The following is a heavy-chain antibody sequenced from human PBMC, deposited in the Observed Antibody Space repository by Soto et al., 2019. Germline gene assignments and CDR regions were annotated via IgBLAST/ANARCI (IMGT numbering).Heavy chain of an antibody. Sequence: GASVKVSCKTSGYTFSSYSVNWVRQAPGQGLEWMAWISTTSGNTHYAERVQGRVTVTLDKSARTAFMGMWGLTSDDTAVYFCARDNGYYDFWGQGTLVTVSS. CDR1: GYTFSSYS. J-gene: IGHJ4*02. CDR3: ARDNGYYDF. CDR2: ISTTSGNT. V-gene: IGHV1-18*01. D-gene: IGHD2-8*01.